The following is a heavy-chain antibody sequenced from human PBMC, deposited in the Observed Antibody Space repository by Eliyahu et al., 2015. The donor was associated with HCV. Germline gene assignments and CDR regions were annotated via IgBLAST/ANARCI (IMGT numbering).Heavy chain of an antibody. Sequence: QVQLQESGPGLVKPSETLSLTCTVXGGSISSYYWSWIRQPPGKGLEWIGYIYYSGSTNYNPSLKSRVTISVDTSKNQFSLKLSSVTAADTAVYYCAREGISGSGRPFDYWGQGNLVTVSS. V-gene: IGHV4-59*01. J-gene: IGHJ4*02. CDR1: GGSISSYY. D-gene: IGHD3-10*01. CDR3: AREGISGSGRPFDY. CDR2: IYYSGST.